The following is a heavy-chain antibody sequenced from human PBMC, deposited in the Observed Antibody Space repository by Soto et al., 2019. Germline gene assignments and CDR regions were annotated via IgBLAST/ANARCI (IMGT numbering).Heavy chain of an antibody. CDR1: GGSGSGAGYY. CDR2: ISYSGST. J-gene: IGHJ6*02. Sequence: PSETLSLTCTVSGGSGSGAGYYWSWIRQPPGKGLEWIGHISYSGSTNYNPSLKSRITISVDTSKNQFSLKLSSVTAADTAVYYCARARFYSGLDVWGQGTTVTVSS. CDR3: ARARFYSGLDV. V-gene: IGHV4-61*08.